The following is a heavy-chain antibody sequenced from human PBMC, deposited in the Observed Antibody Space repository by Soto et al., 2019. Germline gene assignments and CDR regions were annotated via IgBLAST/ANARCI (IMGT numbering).Heavy chain of an antibody. CDR3: ARLSGDNSAFFSYGRDA. D-gene: IGHD1-20*01. V-gene: IGHV3-74*01. J-gene: IGHJ6*02. CDR1: GFSFSTYA. Sequence: GGSLRLSCTASGFSFSTYAMGWVRRAPGKGLEWVSGINSDGTISSYADSVKGRFTISRDNARNTLSLQMNSLRADDTAVYYCARLSGDNSAFFSYGRDAWGQGTTGTVSS. CDR2: INSDGTIS.